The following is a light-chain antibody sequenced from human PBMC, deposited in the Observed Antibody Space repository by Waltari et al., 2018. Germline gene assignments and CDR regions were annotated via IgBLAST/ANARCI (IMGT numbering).Light chain of an antibody. CDR2: HAS. J-gene: IGKJ4*01. V-gene: IGKV3-11*01. CDR3: QQRANWPPLT. CDR1: RSISNF. Sequence: EIVLTQSPATLSLSPGERATLSCRASRSISNFLAWYQQKPGQAPRLLIYHASNRATGIPARFSGRGAGTDFALTISSLEPGDSAVYYCQQRANWPPLTFGGGTRVEI.